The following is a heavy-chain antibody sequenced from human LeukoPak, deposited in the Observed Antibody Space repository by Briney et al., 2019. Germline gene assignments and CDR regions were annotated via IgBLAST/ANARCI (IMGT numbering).Heavy chain of an antibody. J-gene: IGHJ4*02. V-gene: IGHV3-23*01. CDR3: AKVCSDSSGYYFSCGDY. Sequence: GGSLRLSCAASGFTFSSYAISWVRQAPGKGLEWVSAISGSGGSTYYADSVKGRFTISRDNSNNKLYLQMNSLRAEDTAVYYCAKVCSDSSGYYFSCGDYWGQGTLVTVSS. D-gene: IGHD3-22*01. CDR2: ISGSGGST. CDR1: GFTFSSYA.